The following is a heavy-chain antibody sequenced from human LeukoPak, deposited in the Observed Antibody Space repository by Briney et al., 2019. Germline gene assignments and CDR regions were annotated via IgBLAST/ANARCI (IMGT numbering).Heavy chain of an antibody. D-gene: IGHD4-11*01. Sequence: SETLSLTCAVSGGSISGYYWSWIRQPPGKGLEWIGYIYYSGSTNYNPSLKSRVTISVDTSKNQFSLKLSSVTAADTAVYYCASTNDYIFDYWGQGTLVTVSS. CDR2: IYYSGST. V-gene: IGHV4-59*01. J-gene: IGHJ4*02. CDR3: ASTNDYIFDY. CDR1: GGSISGYY.